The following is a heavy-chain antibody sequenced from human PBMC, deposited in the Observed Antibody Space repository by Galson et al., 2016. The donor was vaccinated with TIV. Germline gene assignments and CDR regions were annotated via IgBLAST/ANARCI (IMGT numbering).Heavy chain of an antibody. CDR1: GHTLTDLS. V-gene: IGHV1-24*01. CDR3: ATSQEIPVGATGDF. D-gene: IGHD6-19*01. Sequence: SVKVSCKVSGHTLTDLSIHWVRQPPGRGLEWMGGLDPAHAETIYARRFQGRVTLTEDTSTNTAYMELSSLTSEDTAIYYCATSQEIPVGATGDFWGQGTLVTVSP. J-gene: IGHJ4*02. CDR2: LDPAHAET.